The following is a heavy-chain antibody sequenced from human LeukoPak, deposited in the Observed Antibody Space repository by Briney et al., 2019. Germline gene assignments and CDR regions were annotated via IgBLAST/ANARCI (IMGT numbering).Heavy chain of an antibody. Sequence: GASVKASCKASGGTFSSYAISWVRQAPGQGLEWMGGIIPIFGTANYAQKFQGRVTITTDESTSTAYMELSSLRSEDTAVYYCARGRRERRSHRPYYYYYYMDVWGKGTTVTVSS. CDR2: IIPIFGTA. V-gene: IGHV1-69*05. D-gene: IGHD1-14*01. CDR3: ARGRRERRSHRPYYYYYYMDV. J-gene: IGHJ6*03. CDR1: GGTFSSYA.